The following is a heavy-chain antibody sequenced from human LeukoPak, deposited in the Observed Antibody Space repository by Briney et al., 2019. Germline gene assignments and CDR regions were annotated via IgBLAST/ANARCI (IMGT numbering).Heavy chain of an antibody. D-gene: IGHD5-18*01. J-gene: IGHJ4*02. CDR1: GGSISSGSYY. CDR2: IYTSGST. V-gene: IGHV4-61*02. Sequence: SETLSLTCTVSGGSISSGSYYWRWIRQPAGKGLEWIGRIYTSGSTNYNPSLKSRVTISVDTSKNQFSLKLSSVTAADTAVYYCARARGNSYSLDYWGQGTLVTVSS. CDR3: ARARGNSYSLDY.